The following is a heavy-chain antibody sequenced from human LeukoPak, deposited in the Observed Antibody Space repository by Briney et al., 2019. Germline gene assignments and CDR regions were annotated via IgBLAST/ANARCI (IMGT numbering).Heavy chain of an antibody. Sequence: ASVKVSCKTSGYSFTDYYMHWVRQAPGQGLEWMGWINPNSGGTSSAQKFQGRVTMTRDTSITTVYMEVNWMTSDDTGTYYCARADRLHGGPYLIGPWGQGTLVTVSS. CDR2: INPNSGGT. V-gene: IGHV1-2*02. CDR1: GYSFTDYY. J-gene: IGHJ5*02. CDR3: ARADRLHGGPYLIGP. D-gene: IGHD3-16*01.